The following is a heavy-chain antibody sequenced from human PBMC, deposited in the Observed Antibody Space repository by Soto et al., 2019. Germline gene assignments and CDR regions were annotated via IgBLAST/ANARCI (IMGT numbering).Heavy chain of an antibody. CDR3: ARGGLDFWRGYYKGYFDC. J-gene: IGHJ4*02. D-gene: IGHD3-3*01. Sequence: KPSETPSPTCTVAGGSISSYYWSWIRQPPGEGLEWIGYIYYSGSTNYNPSLKSRVTISVATSKLQSSQKLNSVTAADTAVYYCARGGLDFWRGYYKGYFDCWGQGTLVTVSS. CDR1: GGSISSYY. CDR2: IYYSGST. V-gene: IGHV4-59*01.